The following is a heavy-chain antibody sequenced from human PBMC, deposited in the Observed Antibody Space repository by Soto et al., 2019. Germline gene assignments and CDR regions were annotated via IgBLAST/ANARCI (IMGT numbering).Heavy chain of an antibody. Sequence: QVQLVESGGGVVQPGRSLRLSCAASGFTFSSDGMHWVRQAPGKGLEWVAVIWYDGSNKYYADSVKGRFTISRDNSKNTLYLQMNSLRAEDTAVYYCARPSGSYPLPYYGMDVWGQGTTVTVSS. V-gene: IGHV3-33*01. CDR2: IWYDGSNK. CDR3: ARPSGSYPLPYYGMDV. J-gene: IGHJ6*02. D-gene: IGHD1-26*01. CDR1: GFTFSSDG.